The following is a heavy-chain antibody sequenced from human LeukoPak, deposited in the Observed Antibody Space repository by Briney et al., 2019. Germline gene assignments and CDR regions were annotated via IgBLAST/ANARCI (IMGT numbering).Heavy chain of an antibody. D-gene: IGHD2-15*01. Sequence: GESLKISCKGSGYSFTSYWIGWVRQMPGKGLEWMGIIYPGDSDTRYSPSFQGQVTISADKSISTAYLQWSSLKASDTAMYYCARGDCSGGSCLGRGWFDPWGQGTLVTVSS. J-gene: IGHJ5*02. CDR2: IYPGDSDT. CDR3: ARGDCSGGSCLGRGWFDP. CDR1: GYSFTSYW. V-gene: IGHV5-51*01.